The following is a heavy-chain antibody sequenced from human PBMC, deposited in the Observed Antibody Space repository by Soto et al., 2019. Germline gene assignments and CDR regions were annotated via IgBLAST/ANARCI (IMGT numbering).Heavy chain of an antibody. CDR2: LHLSGRV. Sequence: QVQLQQWGSGLLKPSETLSLTCAIYGGSFSDYYWHWIRQSPGTGLEWIGALHLSGRVYFTPSLNSRTSLSMDTSRNQFFLTLRSGTAADTAVYFCASTPTRGASAWLDPWGRGHLVTVSS. CDR3: ASTPTRGASAWLDP. V-gene: IGHV4-34*01. J-gene: IGHJ5*02. D-gene: IGHD1-26*01. CDR1: GGSFSDYY.